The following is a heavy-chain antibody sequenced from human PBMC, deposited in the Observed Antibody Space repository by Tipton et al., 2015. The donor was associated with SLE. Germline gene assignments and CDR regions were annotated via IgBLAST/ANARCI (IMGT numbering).Heavy chain of an antibody. Sequence: LRLSCTVSGGSVNSGGYYCTWMRQPAGAGLELIGRIHTGGSTNYNPSLKSRVTISLDKSKNLFSLNLASVTAADTALYYCAREESSSWFPDAFDIWGQGTMVTVSS. D-gene: IGHD6-6*01. CDR2: IHTGGST. V-gene: IGHV4-61*02. CDR3: AREESSSWFPDAFDI. J-gene: IGHJ3*02. CDR1: GGSVNSGGYY.